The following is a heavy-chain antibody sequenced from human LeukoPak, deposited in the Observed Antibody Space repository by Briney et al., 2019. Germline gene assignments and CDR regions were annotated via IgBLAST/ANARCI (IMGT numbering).Heavy chain of an antibody. V-gene: IGHV3-21*01. D-gene: IGHD3-10*01. J-gene: IGHJ4*02. CDR3: ARDSQYYYGSGSYYPPEDY. CDR1: GFTFSSYS. CDR2: ISSSSSYI. Sequence: PGGSLRLSCAASGFTFSSYSMNWVRQAPGKGLEWVSSISSSSSYIYYADSVKGRFTISRDNAKNSLYLQMNSLRAEDTAVYYCARDSQYYYGSGSYYPPEDYRGQGTLVTVSS.